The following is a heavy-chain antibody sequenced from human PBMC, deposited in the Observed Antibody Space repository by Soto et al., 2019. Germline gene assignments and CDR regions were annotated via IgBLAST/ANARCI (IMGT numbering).Heavy chain of an antibody. V-gene: IGHV3-7*04. CDR1: GFNFGGSW. J-gene: IGHJ4*02. CDR3: ARENYFGLDY. D-gene: IGHD1-7*01. Sequence: GGSLRLSCAASGFNFGGSWMTWVRQALGKGLEWLAKINPDGSGEYYVDSVKGRFTISRDNAKSSLFFQMHSLRDEDTAVYFCARENYFGLDYWGQGT. CDR2: INPDGSGE.